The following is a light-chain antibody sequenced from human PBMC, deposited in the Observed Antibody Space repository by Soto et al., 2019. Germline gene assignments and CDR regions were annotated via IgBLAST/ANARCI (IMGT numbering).Light chain of an antibody. Sequence: PGERATLSCRASQSVSSSFLAWYQQKPGQAPRLLIYGASSRATGIPDRFSGSGSGTDFTLTISRLEPEDVGVYYCQQYASSPLTFGGGTNVEIK. CDR1: QSVSSSF. CDR3: QQYASSPLT. J-gene: IGKJ4*01. CDR2: GAS. V-gene: IGKV3-20*01.